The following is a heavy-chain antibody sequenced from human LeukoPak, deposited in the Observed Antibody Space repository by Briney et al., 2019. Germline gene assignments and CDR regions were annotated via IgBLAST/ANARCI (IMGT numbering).Heavy chain of an antibody. D-gene: IGHD5-12*01. CDR3: AKDIMSGYDSLYYYYYGMDA. CDR2: ISYDGSNK. V-gene: IGHV3-30*18. Sequence: GGSLRLSCAASGFTFSSYGMHWVRQAPGKGLEWVAVISYDGSNKYYADSVKGRFTISRDNSKNTLYLQMNSLRAEDTAVYYCAKDIMSGYDSLYYYYYGMDAWGQGTTVTVSS. J-gene: IGHJ6*02. CDR1: GFTFSSYG.